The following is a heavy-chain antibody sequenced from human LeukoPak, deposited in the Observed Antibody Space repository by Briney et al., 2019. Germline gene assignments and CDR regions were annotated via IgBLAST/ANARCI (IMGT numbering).Heavy chain of an antibody. CDR3: LPLAAQLNRTSSTEHSQD. Sequence: GGSLRLSCVAAGLTFSSYDMYWVRQAPGKGLEWVSYISSSGTTIYYADSVKGRFTISRDNAKNLVYLQMNSLRAEDTAVYYCLPLAAQLNRTSSTEHSQDCGQGPLVTVSS. CDR2: ISSSGTTI. CDR1: GLTFSSYD. J-gene: IGHJ1*01. V-gene: IGHV3-48*03. D-gene: IGHD6-6*01.